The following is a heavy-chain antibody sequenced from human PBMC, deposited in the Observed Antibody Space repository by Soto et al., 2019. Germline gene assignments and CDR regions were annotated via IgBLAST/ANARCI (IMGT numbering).Heavy chain of an antibody. V-gene: IGHV3-30-3*01. CDR2: ISYDGSNK. CDR3: ARVPDYFLRGYLAADALDI. Sequence: EGSLRLSCAASGFTFSSYAMHWVRQAPGKELEWVAVISYDGSNKYYADSVKGRFTTSRDNSKNTLYMQMNSLRAEDTAVYYCARVPDYFLRGYLAADALDIWGQGTMVTVSS. D-gene: IGHD3-3*01. CDR1: GFTFSSYA. J-gene: IGHJ3*02.